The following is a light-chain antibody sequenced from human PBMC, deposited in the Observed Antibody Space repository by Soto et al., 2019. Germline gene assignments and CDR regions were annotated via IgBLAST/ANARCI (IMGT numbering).Light chain of an antibody. J-gene: IGLJ1*01. CDR2: EVS. CDR3: CSYASNNRGV. V-gene: IGLV2-14*01. Sequence: QSALTQPRSVSGSPGQSITISCTGTSSDIGAYNYVSWYQHHPGKAPKLMIYEVSNRPSGVSSRFSGSKSGNTASLTISGLQAEDEADYYCCSYASNNRGVFGTGTKLTVL. CDR1: SSDIGAYNY.